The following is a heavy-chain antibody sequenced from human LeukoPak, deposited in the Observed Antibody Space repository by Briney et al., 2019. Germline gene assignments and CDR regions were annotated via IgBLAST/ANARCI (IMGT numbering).Heavy chain of an antibody. CDR3: TRDQT. CDR2: IKEDGSQK. Sequence: GGSLRLSCVGALGSHWMGWVRQAPGKGMEWVDNIKEDGSQKYYMDSVKGRFTISRDNDKSSLFLQMNNLRVEDTAVYYCTRDQTWGQGTLVTVSS. V-gene: IGHV3-7*01. CDR1: LGSHW. J-gene: IGHJ4*02.